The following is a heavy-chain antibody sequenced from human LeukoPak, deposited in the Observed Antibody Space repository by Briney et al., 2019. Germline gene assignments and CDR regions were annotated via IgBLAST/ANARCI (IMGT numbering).Heavy chain of an antibody. Sequence: ASVKVSCKASGYTFTDYYMHWVRQAPGKGLEWIGGINPNTGGTNYAHKVQGRVTMIRDTSINTAYMVLNRLRPDDTAVYYCATLWFGEYGDGFDIWGQGTMVTVSS. D-gene: IGHD3-10*01. CDR1: GYTFTDYY. V-gene: IGHV1-2*02. CDR2: INPNTGGT. CDR3: ATLWFGEYGDGFDI. J-gene: IGHJ3*02.